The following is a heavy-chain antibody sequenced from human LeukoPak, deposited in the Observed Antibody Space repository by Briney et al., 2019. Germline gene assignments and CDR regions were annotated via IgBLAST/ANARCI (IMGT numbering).Heavy chain of an antibody. CDR2: ISSSSSYI. J-gene: IGHJ4*01. D-gene: IGHD3-10*01. CDR1: GFTFSSYS. Sequence: GGSLRLSCAASGFTFSSYSMNWVRQAPGKGLEWVSSISSSSSYIYYADSVKGRFTISRDNAKNSLYLQMNSLRAEDTAVYYCARDLDGSVPFDYWGQGTLVTVSS. V-gene: IGHV3-21*01. CDR3: ARDLDGSVPFDY.